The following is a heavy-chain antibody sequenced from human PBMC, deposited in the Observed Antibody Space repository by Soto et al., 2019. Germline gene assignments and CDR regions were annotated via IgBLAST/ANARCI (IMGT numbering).Heavy chain of an antibody. CDR1: GYGFTTYW. CDR2: IDPSDSYT. J-gene: IGHJ5*02. CDR3: ARGGRDWFDP. V-gene: IGHV5-10-1*01. D-gene: IGHD3-16*01. Sequence: EVQLVQAGAEVKKRGESLRISCKGSGYGFTTYWISWVRQMPGKGLEWMGSIDPSDSYTNYSPSVQGHVTISADKSISTADRQWSSLKASDSAMYYCARGGRDWFDPWGQGTLVTVSS.